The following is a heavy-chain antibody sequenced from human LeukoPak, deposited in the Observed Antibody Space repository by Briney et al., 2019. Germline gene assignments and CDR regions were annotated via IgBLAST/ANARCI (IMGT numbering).Heavy chain of an antibody. Sequence: GGSLRLSCAASGFTFSNYAMHWVRQAPGKGLEGVTIISYDGSNKYYADSVRGRFTISRDNSKNTLYLQMNSLRAEDTAVYYCAKVRVVFNWNYAYYFDDWGQGTLVTVSS. CDR1: GFTFSNYA. CDR3: AKVRVVFNWNYAYYFDD. D-gene: IGHD1-7*01. CDR2: ISYDGSNK. J-gene: IGHJ4*02. V-gene: IGHV3-30*18.